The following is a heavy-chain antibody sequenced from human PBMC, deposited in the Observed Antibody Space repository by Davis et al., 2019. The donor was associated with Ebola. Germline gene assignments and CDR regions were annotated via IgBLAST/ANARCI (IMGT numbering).Heavy chain of an antibody. D-gene: IGHD6-19*01. J-gene: IGHJ4*02. CDR1: GYTFSSFG. Sequence: ASVKVSCKASGYTFSSFGISWVRQAPGQGLEWMGWISGYNGNTNYAQKFQGRLTITADESTTTTYMELSSLKSEDTAVYYCALRVAGDYWGRGTPVTVSS. V-gene: IGHV1-18*01. CDR3: ALRVAGDY. CDR2: ISGYNGNT.